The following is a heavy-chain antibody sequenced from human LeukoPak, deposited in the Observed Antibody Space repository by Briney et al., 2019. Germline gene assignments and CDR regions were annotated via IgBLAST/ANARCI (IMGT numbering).Heavy chain of an antibody. D-gene: IGHD4-17*01. J-gene: IGHJ5*02. CDR2: ISAYNGNT. CDR3: ARAHYGDYASWFDP. Sequence: GASVKVSCKASGYTFTSYGISWVRQAPGQGLEWMGWISAYNGNTNYAQKLQGRVTLTTDTSTSTAYMELRSLRSDDTAVYYCARAHYGDYASWFDPWGQGTLVTVSS. CDR1: GYTFTSYG. V-gene: IGHV1-18*01.